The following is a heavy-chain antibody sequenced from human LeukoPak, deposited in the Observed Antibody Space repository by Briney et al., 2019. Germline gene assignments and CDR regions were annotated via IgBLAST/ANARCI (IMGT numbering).Heavy chain of an antibody. CDR1: GGSVSSYY. D-gene: IGHD3-10*01. CDR2: IYYSGTT. CDR3: ARRVYGSGSYYFDY. J-gene: IGHJ4*02. Sequence: SETLSLTCTVSGGSVSSYYWSWIRQPPGKGLEWIGYIYYSGTTYYNPSLKSRVTISLDTSKNQFSLKLSSVTAAGTAVYYCARRVYGSGSYYFDYWGQGTLVTVSS. V-gene: IGHV4-59*08.